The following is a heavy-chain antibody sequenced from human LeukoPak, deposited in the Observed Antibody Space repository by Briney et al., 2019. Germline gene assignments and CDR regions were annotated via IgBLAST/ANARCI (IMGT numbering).Heavy chain of an antibody. D-gene: IGHD6-13*01. CDR3: ARAPMGAAALY. J-gene: IGHJ4*02. V-gene: IGHV1-69*04. Sequence: SVKVSCKASGGTFSSYAISWVRQAPGQGLEWVGRIIPILGIANYAQKFQGRVTLTRDTSISTAYMELSSLRSDDTAFYYCARAPMGAAALYWGQGTLVTVSS. CDR1: GGTFSSYA. CDR2: IIPILGIA.